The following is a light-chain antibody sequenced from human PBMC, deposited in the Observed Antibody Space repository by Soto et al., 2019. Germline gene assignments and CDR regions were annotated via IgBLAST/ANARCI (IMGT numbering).Light chain of an antibody. V-gene: IGKV3-15*01. CDR3: QQYSTRPRYT. CDR1: QSVRIN. CDR2: GAS. J-gene: IGKJ2*01. Sequence: EIVMTQFPATLSVSPGERATLSCRASQSVRINVAWYQQKPGQAPRVLMSGASTRATDVPDRFSGSGSGTEFTLTISSLQSEDFAVYYCQQYSTRPRYTFAQGTKLEIK.